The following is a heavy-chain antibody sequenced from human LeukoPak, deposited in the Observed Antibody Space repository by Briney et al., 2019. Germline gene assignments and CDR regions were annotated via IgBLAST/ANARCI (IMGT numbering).Heavy chain of an antibody. J-gene: IGHJ4*02. Sequence: ASVKVSCKTSGYSFTGYYMHWVRQAPGQGLEWMGWINPKNGGTNYPQKFQGRVTMTTGTSVGTAYMELSSLASDDAAVYYCARRGVYFDCWGQGTLVTVSS. CDR3: ARRGVYFDC. CDR2: INPKNGGT. CDR1: GYSFTGYY. V-gene: IGHV1-2*02.